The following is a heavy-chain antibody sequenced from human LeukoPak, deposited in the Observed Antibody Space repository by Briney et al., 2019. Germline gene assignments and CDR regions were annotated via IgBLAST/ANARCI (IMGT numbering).Heavy chain of an antibody. CDR3: ARGGWSGNWFDP. CDR2: INDDGSST. J-gene: IGHJ5*02. D-gene: IGHD6-19*01. V-gene: IGHV3-74*01. Sequence: GGSLRLSCAASGFTFSNYWMHWVRQAPGKGLVWVSRINDDGSSTNYADSVKGRFTISRDNAKNTLYLLMNSLTPEDTAVYFCARGGWSGNWFDPWGQGTPVTASS. CDR1: GFTFSNYW.